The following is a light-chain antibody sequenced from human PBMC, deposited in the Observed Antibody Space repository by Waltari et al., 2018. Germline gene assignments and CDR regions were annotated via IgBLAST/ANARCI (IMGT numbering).Light chain of an antibody. Sequence: QSVLTQAPPVSGTPGHMVTISCSVTNHNIGSGPVTLYQQVPGMSPKLLIYSNDQRPSGVPDRFSGSKSGTSASLAISGLQSEDEADYYCATWDGRVNGVLFGGGTKVTVL. CDR1: NHNIGSGP. V-gene: IGLV1-44*01. CDR3: ATWDGRVNGVL. CDR2: SND. J-gene: IGLJ2*01.